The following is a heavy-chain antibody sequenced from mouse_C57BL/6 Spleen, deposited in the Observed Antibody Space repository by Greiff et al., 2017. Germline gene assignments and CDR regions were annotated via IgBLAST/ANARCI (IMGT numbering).Heavy chain of an antibody. CDR2: INPNNGGT. D-gene: IGHD1-1*01. CDR3: ARGYGSFAY. CDR1: GYTFTDYN. J-gene: IGHJ3*01. Sequence: VQLQQSGPELVKPGASVKIPCKASGYTFTDYNMDWVKQSHGKSLEWIGDINPNNGGTNYNQKFKGKATLTVDKSSSTAYMELRSLTSEDTAVYYCARGYGSFAYWGQGTLVTVSA. V-gene: IGHV1-18*01.